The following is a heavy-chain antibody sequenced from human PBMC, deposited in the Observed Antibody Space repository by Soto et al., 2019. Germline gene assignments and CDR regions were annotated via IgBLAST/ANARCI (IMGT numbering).Heavy chain of an antibody. Sequence: GASVKVSCTASGYTFTSYGISWVRQAPGQGLEWMGWISAYNGNTNYAQKLQGRVTMTTDTSTSTAYMELRSLRSDDTAVYYCARDGVDTATGYYYGMDVWGQGTTVTVS. CDR1: GYTFTSYG. V-gene: IGHV1-18*01. CDR2: ISAYNGNT. CDR3: ARDGVDTATGYYYGMDV. D-gene: IGHD5-18*01. J-gene: IGHJ6*02.